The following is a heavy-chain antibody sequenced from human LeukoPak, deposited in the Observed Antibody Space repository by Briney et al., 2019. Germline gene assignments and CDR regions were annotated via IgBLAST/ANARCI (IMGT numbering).Heavy chain of an antibody. J-gene: IGHJ4*02. D-gene: IGHD1-1*01. CDR2: VDPNSGKT. CDR1: GYTFTSFE. CDR3: ARGPHDGTIDY. V-gene: IGHV1-8*01. Sequence: GSVKVSCKASGYTFTSFEINWVRQATGQGLEWMGWVDPNSGKTGYAQKFQGRVTMTKNTSMNTAYMELSSLKSDDMAVYYCARGPHDGTIDYWGQGTLVTVSS.